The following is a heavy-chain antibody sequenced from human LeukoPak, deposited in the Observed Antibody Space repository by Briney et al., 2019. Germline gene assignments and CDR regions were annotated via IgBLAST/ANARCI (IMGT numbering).Heavy chain of an antibody. CDR2: INPNSGGT. V-gene: IGHV1-2*02. J-gene: IGHJ4*02. Sequence: ASVKVSCKASGYTFTGYYMHWVRQAPGQGLEWMGWINPNSGGTNYAQKFQGRVTMTRDTSISTAYMELSRLRSDDTAVYYCAIGVIAAAPSFDYWGQGTLVTVSS. CDR3: AIGVIAAAPSFDY. CDR1: GYTFTGYY. D-gene: IGHD6-13*01.